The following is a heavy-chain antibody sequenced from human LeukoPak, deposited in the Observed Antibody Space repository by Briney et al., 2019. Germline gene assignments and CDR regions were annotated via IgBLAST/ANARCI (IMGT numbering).Heavy chain of an antibody. Sequence: GGSLRLSCAASGFTVSSNYMSWVRQAPGKGLEWVSAISGSGDRTYYTDSVKGRFTISRDNSKNTLYLQINSLRAEDTAVYYCAKGGYCSTTVCYWIDYWGQGTLVTVSS. D-gene: IGHD2-2*01. CDR1: GFTVSSNY. J-gene: IGHJ4*02. CDR2: ISGSGDRT. V-gene: IGHV3-23*01. CDR3: AKGGYCSTTVCYWIDY.